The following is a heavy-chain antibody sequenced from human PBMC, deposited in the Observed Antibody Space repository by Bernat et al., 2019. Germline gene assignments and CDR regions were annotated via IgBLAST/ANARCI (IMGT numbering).Heavy chain of an antibody. CDR1: GYTFTSYG. V-gene: IGHV1-18*01. CDR2: ISANNGNT. J-gene: IGHJ6*02. D-gene: IGHD1-7*01. CDR3: ASTLLKWNYVNYYGMDV. Sequence: QVQLVQSGAEVKKPGASVKVSCKASGYTFTSYGISWVRQAPGQGLEWMGWISANNGNTNYAQKLQGRVIMTTTTSTSTAYMELRSLRSDDTAVFYCASTLLKWNYVNYYGMDVWGQGTTVTVSS.